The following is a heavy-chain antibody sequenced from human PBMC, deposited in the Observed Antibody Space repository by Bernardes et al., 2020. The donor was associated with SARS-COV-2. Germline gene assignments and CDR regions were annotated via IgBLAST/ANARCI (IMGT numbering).Heavy chain of an antibody. Sequence: GGSLRLSCAASGFTFSSYWMHWVRQVPGKGLVWVSRINSDGSSTSYADSVKGRFTISRDNAKNTLYLQMNSLRAEDTAVYYCARDGRDGEDYYYGMDVWGQGTTVTVSS. V-gene: IGHV3-74*01. CDR1: GFTFSSYW. CDR3: ARDGRDGEDYYYGMDV. J-gene: IGHJ6*02. CDR2: INSDGSST. D-gene: IGHD1-26*01.